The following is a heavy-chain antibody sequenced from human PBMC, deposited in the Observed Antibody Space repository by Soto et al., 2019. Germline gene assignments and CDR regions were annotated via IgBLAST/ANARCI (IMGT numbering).Heavy chain of an antibody. CDR1: GFTFSDFG. CDR3: ARDPSRYSSGWSTAWFDP. D-gene: IGHD6-19*01. Sequence: QVHLVESGGGAVQPGRSLRLSCVASGFTFSDFGMHWVRQAPGKGLEWVALIRYDGSTRQYGAAVKGRLTISRDNSKNTLYLQMNSLRAEDTAVYYCARDPSRYSSGWSTAWFDPWGQGTLVTVSS. V-gene: IGHV3-33*01. J-gene: IGHJ5*02. CDR2: IRYDGSTR.